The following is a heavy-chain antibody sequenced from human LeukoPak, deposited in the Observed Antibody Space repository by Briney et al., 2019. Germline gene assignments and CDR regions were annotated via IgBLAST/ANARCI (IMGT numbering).Heavy chain of an antibody. CDR1: GGSISSYY. J-gene: IGHJ5*02. V-gene: IGHV4-59*08. Sequence: SETLSLTCTVSGGSISSYYWSWIRQPPGKGLEWIGYIYYSGSTNYNPSLKSRVSISVGTSKNQFSLKLSSVTAADTAVYYCARHISFGEFGGNWFDPWGQGTLVTVSS. CDR3: ARHISFGEFGGNWFDP. CDR2: IYYSGST. D-gene: IGHD3-10*01.